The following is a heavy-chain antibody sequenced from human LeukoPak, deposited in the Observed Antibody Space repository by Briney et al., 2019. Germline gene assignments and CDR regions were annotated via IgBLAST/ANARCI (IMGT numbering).Heavy chain of an antibody. V-gene: IGHV1-58*01. CDR2: IVVGSGNT. CDR1: GFTFTSSA. Sequence: SVKVSCKASGFTFTSSAVQWVRHARGQRLEWIGWIVVGSGNTNYAQKFQERVTITRDMSTSTAYMELSSLRSEDTAVYYCAAGAVRLRLWLGEHYPYYYYGMDVWGQGTTVTVSS. J-gene: IGHJ6*02. CDR3: AAGAVRLRLWLGEHYPYYYYGMDV. D-gene: IGHD3-10*01.